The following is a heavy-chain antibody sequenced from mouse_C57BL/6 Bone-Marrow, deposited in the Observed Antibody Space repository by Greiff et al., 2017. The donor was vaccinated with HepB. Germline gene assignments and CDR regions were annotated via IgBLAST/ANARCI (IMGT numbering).Heavy chain of an antibody. CDR1: GYTFTDYN. V-gene: IGHV1-18*01. D-gene: IGHD1-1*01. J-gene: IGHJ3*01. Sequence: VQLKQSGPELVKPGASVKIPCKASGYTFTDYNMDWVKQSHGKSLEWIGDINPNNGGTIYNQKFKGKATLTVDKSSSTAYMELRSLTSEDTAVYYCARDYYGSPFAYWGQGTLVTVSA. CDR3: ARDYYGSPFAY. CDR2: INPNNGGT.